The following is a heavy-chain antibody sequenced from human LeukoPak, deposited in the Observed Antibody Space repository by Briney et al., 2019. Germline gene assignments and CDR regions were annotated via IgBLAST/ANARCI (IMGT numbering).Heavy chain of an antibody. D-gene: IGHD4-17*01. CDR3: AREDYGDAFAY. V-gene: IGHV3-48*01. Sequence: PGGSLRLSCAASGFTFSSYTMNWVRQAPGKGLEWVSYISSDGSTIYYADSMKGQFTISRDNAKNSLYLQMNSLRAEDTAVYYCAREDYGDAFAYWGQGTLVTVSS. CDR2: ISSDGSTI. J-gene: IGHJ4*02. CDR1: GFTFSSYT.